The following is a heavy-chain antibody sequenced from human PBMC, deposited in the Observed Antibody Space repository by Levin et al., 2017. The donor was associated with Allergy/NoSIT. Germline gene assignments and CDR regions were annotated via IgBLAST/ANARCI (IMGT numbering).Heavy chain of an antibody. CDR3: ARDRGWQWLYYYYYYGMDV. Sequence: ASVKVSCKASGYTFTSYYMHWVRQAPGQGLEWMGIINPSGGSTSYAQKFQGRVTMTRDTSTSTVYMELSSLRSEDTAVYYCARDRGWQWLYYYYYYGMDVWGQGTTVTVSS. CDR2: INPSGGST. CDR1: GYTFTSYY. D-gene: IGHD6-19*01. J-gene: IGHJ6*02. V-gene: IGHV1-46*01.